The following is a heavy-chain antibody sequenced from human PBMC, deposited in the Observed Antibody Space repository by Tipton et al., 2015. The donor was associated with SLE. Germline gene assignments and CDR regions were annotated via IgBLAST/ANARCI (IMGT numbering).Heavy chain of an antibody. V-gene: IGHV1-69*01. CDR2: IIPMFGAR. Sequence: QLVQSGPEVKKPGSSVKASCKASGGTFSSSAISWVRQAPGQGLEWMGGIIPMFGARTYAQKFQGRVTLTAEESTSTAFMELTSLTSEDTAVYFCASAVASGGSHIYYYDSWGQGTLVTVSS. CDR1: GGTFSSSA. J-gene: IGHJ4*02. CDR3: ASAVASGGSHIYYYDS. D-gene: IGHD3-16*01.